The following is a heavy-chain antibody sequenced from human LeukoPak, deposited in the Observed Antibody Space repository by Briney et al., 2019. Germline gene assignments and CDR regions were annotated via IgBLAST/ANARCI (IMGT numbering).Heavy chain of an antibody. CDR2: IYHCGYT. Sequence: SETLSLTCAVSGYSISSGYYWGWVRQPPGKGLEWIGTIYHCGYTYYNPSLKSRVTISVDTSKNQFSLKLSSVTAADTAVYYCARKLYYGDYFDYWGQGTLVTVSS. V-gene: IGHV4-38-2*01. D-gene: IGHD3-3*01. CDR1: GYSISSGYY. CDR3: ARKLYYGDYFDY. J-gene: IGHJ4*02.